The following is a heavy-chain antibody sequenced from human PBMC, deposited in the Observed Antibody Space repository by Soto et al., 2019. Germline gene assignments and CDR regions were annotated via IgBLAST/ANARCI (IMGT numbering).Heavy chain of an antibody. D-gene: IGHD2-15*01. CDR1: GFTFSTYS. V-gene: IGHV3-23*01. Sequence: EVQVLESGGGLVQPGGSLRLSCAASGFTFSTYSMSWVRQAPGKGLEWVSGISGGGGSTYYADSVKGRFTISRDNSKNTQYLQMNCLRAEDTAVYYCAKADLLGYCTGVSCYSLDYWGQGTLVTVSS. J-gene: IGHJ4*02. CDR2: ISGGGGST. CDR3: AKADLLGYCTGVSCYSLDY.